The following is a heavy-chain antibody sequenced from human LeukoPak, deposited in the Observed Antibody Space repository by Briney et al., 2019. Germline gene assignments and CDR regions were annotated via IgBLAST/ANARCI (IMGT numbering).Heavy chain of an antibody. CDR2: ISSSSSTI. V-gene: IGHV3-48*01. Sequence: GGSLRLSCAASGFTFSGYSMNWVRQAPGKGLEWVSYISSSSSTIYYADSVKGRFTISRDNAKNSLYLQMNSLRAEDTAVYYCASLISIVGATNWGQGTLVTVSS. J-gene: IGHJ4*02. D-gene: IGHD1-26*01. CDR1: GFTFSGYS. CDR3: ASLISIVGATN.